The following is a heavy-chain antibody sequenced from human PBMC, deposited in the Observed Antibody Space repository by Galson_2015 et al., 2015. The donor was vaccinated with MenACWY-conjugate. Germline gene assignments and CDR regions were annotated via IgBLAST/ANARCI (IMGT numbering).Heavy chain of an antibody. CDR2: INAGNGNT. V-gene: IGHV1-3*01. CDR3: ARVTTESYYYGSGSFALSIPNPNYFDY. CDR1: GYTFTSYA. J-gene: IGHJ4*02. D-gene: IGHD3-10*01. Sequence: SVKVSCKASGYTFTSYAMHWVRQAPGQRLEWMGWINAGNGNTKYSQKFQGRVTITRDTSASTAYMELSSLRSEDTAVYYCARVTTESYYYGSGSFALSIPNPNYFDYWGQGTLVTVSS.